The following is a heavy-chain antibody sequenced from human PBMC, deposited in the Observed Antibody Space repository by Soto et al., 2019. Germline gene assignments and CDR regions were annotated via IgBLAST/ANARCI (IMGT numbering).Heavy chain of an antibody. J-gene: IGHJ5*02. Sequence: GESLKISCKGSGYSFTSYWIGWVRQMPGKGLEWMGVIYPGDSDTRYNPSSQGRVTISADKSINTAYLQWTSLKASDTAMYYCARSPCGGDCIRLDPWGQGTLVTVAS. CDR2: IYPGDSDT. CDR1: GYSFTSYW. V-gene: IGHV5-51*01. D-gene: IGHD2-21*02. CDR3: ARSPCGGDCIRLDP.